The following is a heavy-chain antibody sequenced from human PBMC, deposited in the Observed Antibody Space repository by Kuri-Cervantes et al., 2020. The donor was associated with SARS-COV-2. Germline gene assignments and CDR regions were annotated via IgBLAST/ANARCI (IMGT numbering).Heavy chain of an antibody. CDR3: ARDLYMRRLDAFDI. V-gene: IGHV3-30*02. D-gene: IGHD1-1*01. CDR2: IRYDGSND. CDR1: GLTFSSTG. Sequence: GGSLRLSCAASGLTFSSTGMYWVRQAPGKGLEWVAFIRYDGSNDYYADSVKGRVTISRDNSKNMLYLQMNSLRPEDTALYYCARDLYMRRLDAFDIWGQGTMVTVSS. J-gene: IGHJ3*02.